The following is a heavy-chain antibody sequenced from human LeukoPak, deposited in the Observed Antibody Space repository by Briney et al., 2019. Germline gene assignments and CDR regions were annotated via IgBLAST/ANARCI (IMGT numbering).Heavy chain of an antibody. CDR2: INPSGGST. D-gene: IGHD3-10*01. V-gene: IGHV1-46*01. Sequence: ASVKVSCKASGYTFTSYYMHWVRQAPGQGLEWMGIINPSGGSTSYAQKFQGRVTMTRDTSTSTVYMELSSLRSEDTVVYYCARAGRDMVRGVKKNNWFDPWGQGTLVTVSS. CDR3: ARAGRDMVRGVKKNNWFDP. CDR1: GYTFTSYY. J-gene: IGHJ5*02.